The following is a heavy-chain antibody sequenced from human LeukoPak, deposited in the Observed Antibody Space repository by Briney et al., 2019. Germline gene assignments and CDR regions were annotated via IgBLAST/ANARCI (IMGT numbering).Heavy chain of an antibody. D-gene: IGHD3-9*01. CDR2: ISYDGSNK. Sequence: GGSLRLSCETSGFTFSTYGMDWVRQAPGKGLEWVAVISYDGSNKYYADSVKGRFTISRDNAKNTLYLQMNSLRAEDTAVYYCAREERVRYSYGMDVWGQGTTVTVSS. V-gene: IGHV3-30*03. CDR3: AREERVRYSYGMDV. CDR1: GFTFSTYG. J-gene: IGHJ6*02.